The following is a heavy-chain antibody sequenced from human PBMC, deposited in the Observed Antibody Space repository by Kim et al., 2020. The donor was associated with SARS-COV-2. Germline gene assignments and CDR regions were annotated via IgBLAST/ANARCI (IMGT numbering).Heavy chain of an antibody. Sequence: YADSVKGRFTISRDNSKNTLYLQMNCLRAEDTAVYYCARATYGDPYYFDYWGQGTLVTVSS. J-gene: IGHJ4*02. D-gene: IGHD4-17*01. CDR3: ARATYGDPYYFDY. V-gene: IGHV3-33*01.